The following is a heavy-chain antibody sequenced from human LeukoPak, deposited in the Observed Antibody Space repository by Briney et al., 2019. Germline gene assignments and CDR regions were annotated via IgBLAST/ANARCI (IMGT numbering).Heavy chain of an antibody. Sequence: SETLSLTCAISGGSISSGDYSWSWFRQPPGKGLEWIGYIFHSGSTDYNPSLKSRVSISVDRSKNQFSLNLSSVTAADTAVYYCARVYSSSRGDALDFWGQGTMVTVSS. V-gene: IGHV4-30-2*01. CDR3: ARVYSSSRGDALDF. D-gene: IGHD6-13*01. CDR2: IFHSGST. J-gene: IGHJ3*01. CDR1: GGSISSGDYS.